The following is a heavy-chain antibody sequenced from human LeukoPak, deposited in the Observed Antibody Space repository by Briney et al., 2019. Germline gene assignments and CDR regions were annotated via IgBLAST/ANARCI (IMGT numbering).Heavy chain of an antibody. CDR3: ARRSHKDRRAAFDI. D-gene: IGHD1-14*01. CDR2: IYYSGST. CDR1: GGSISSSSYY. J-gene: IGHJ3*02. Sequence: SETLSLTCTVSGGSISSSSYYWGWIRRPPGKGLEWIGSIYYSGSTYYNPSLKSRVTISVDTSKNQFSLKLSSVTAADTAVYYCARRSHKDRRAAFDIWGQGTMVTVSS. V-gene: IGHV4-39*01.